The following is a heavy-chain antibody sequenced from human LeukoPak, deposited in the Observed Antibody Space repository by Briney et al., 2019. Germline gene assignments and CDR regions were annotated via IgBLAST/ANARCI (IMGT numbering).Heavy chain of an antibody. V-gene: IGHV4-38-2*02. D-gene: IGHD3-10*01. CDR1: GYSISSGYY. J-gene: IGHJ4*02. CDR3: ARSPYGSGRRDFDY. CDR2: IYHSGST. Sequence: SETLSLTCTVSGYSISSGYYWGWIRQPPGKGLEWIGSIYHSGSTYYNPSLKSRVTISVDTSKNQFSLKLSSVTAADTAVYYCARSPYGSGRRDFDYWGQGTLVTVSS.